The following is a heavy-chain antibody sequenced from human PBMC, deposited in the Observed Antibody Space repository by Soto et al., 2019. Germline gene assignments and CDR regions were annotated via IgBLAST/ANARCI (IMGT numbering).Heavy chain of an antibody. J-gene: IGHJ4*01. CDR2: ISATSTYI. CDR1: SFTFTSYS. V-gene: IGHV3-21*01. CDR3: ARVQSATGSMHFDH. D-gene: IGHD3-9*01. Sequence: GGSLRLSCAGSSFTFTSYSLNWVRQAPGKGLEWVSSISATSTYIFYADSVKGRFTISRDNAQNSVNLKMNSLRAEDTAFYYCARVQSATGSMHFDHWGHGTLVTVSS.